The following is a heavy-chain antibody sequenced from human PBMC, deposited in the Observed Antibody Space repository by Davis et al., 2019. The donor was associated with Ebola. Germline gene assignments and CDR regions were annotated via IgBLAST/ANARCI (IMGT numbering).Heavy chain of an antibody. V-gene: IGHV1-46*01. Sequence: AASVKVSCKASGYTFTSYYMHWVRQAPGQGLEWMGIINPSDGSTSYAQKFQGRVTMTRDTSTSTVYMELSSLRSEDTAVYYCARLCNWNYVIVCSFDIWGQGTMVTVSS. CDR1: GYTFTSYY. J-gene: IGHJ3*02. CDR3: ARLCNWNYVIVCSFDI. D-gene: IGHD1-7*01. CDR2: INPSDGST.